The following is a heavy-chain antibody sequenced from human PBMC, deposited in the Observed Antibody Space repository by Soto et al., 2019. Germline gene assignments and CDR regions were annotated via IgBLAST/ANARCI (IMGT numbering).Heavy chain of an antibody. CDR1: GVSVSSGSFY. CDR3: ARGATVTQFDY. D-gene: IGHD4-17*01. CDR2: GSYSGTT. V-gene: IGHV4-61*01. J-gene: IGHJ4*02. Sequence: PSETLSLTCTVSGVSVSSGSFYWAWIRQPPGKGLEWIGFGSYSGTTNYKPSLKSRVTISVDTSRSQISLKVSSLTAADTAVYYCARGATVTQFDYWGRGTLVTGS.